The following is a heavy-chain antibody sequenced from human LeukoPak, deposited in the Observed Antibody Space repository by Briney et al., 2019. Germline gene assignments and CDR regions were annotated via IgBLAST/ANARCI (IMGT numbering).Heavy chain of an antibody. V-gene: IGHV3-30-3*01. CDR2: ISYDGSNK. D-gene: IGHD6-19*01. Sequence: GGSLRLSCAASGFTFSSYAMHWVRKAPGKGLEWVAVISYDGSNKYYADSVKGRFTISRDNSKNTLYLQMNSLRAEDTAVYYCAREGAAVTGTWGYFDYWGQGTLVTVSS. CDR3: AREGAAVTGTWGYFDY. J-gene: IGHJ4*02. CDR1: GFTFSSYA.